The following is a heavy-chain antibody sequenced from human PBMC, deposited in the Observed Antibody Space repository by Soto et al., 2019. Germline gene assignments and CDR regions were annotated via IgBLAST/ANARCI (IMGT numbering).Heavy chain of an antibody. V-gene: IGHV3-7*01. Sequence: PGGSLRLSCAASGFTFSSYWMSWVRQAPGKGLEWVANIKQDGSEKYYVDSVKGRFTISRDNAKNSLYLQMNSLRAEDTAVYYCARDYMVLYHGDYFPFDYWGQGTLVTVSS. D-gene: IGHD4-17*01. CDR3: ARDYMVLYHGDYFPFDY. CDR2: IKQDGSEK. CDR1: GFTFSSYW. J-gene: IGHJ4*02.